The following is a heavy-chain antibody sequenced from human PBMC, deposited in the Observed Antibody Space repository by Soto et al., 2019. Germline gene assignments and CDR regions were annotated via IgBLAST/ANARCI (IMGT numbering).Heavy chain of an antibody. V-gene: IGHV4-30-4*08. CDR3: ARPLIQRWPHYYHCMDV. Sequence: SETLSLTCTVSGGSISSGDYYWSWIRQPPGKGLEWIGYIYYSGTTYYNPSLKRRVTISVDTSKNQFYLQVSSVTAADTAVYYCARPLIQRWPHYYHCMDVCRQGTTVTVSS. J-gene: IGHJ6*02. D-gene: IGHD5-18*01. CDR1: GGSISSGDYY. CDR2: IYYSGTT.